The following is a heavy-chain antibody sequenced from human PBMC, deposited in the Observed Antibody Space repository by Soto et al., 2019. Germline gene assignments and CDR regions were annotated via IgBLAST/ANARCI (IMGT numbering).Heavy chain of an antibody. V-gene: IGHV1-3*01. CDR2: INPDNGNT. CDR1: GYTFTRYT. CDR3: ARGIATGQLDP. Sequence: ASVKVSCKASGYTFTRYTMNWVRQAPGQRLEWMGWINPDNGNTKSSQKFQDRVIITRDTSASTAYMDLSSLRSEDTAVYYCARGIATGQLDPWGQGTRVTVSS. J-gene: IGHJ5*02. D-gene: IGHD2-15*01.